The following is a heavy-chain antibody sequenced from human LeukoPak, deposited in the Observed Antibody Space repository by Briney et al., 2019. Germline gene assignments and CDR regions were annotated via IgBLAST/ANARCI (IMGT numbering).Heavy chain of an antibody. Sequence: SETLSLTCAVYGGSFSGYYWSWIRQPPGKGLEWIGSIYYSGSTYYNPSLKSRVTISVDTSKNQFSLKLSSVTAADTAVYYCASSDDFWSGYSFVHWFDPWGQGTLVTVSS. J-gene: IGHJ5*02. CDR3: ASSDDFWSGYSFVHWFDP. D-gene: IGHD3-3*01. V-gene: IGHV4-34*01. CDR1: GGSFSGYY. CDR2: IYYSGST.